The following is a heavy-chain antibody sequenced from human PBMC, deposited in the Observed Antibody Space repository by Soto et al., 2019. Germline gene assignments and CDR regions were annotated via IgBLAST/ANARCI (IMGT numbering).Heavy chain of an antibody. CDR3: SRDRWFDP. J-gene: IGHJ5*02. Sequence: QVQLQESGPGLVKPSETLSLTCTVSGGSISTYYWSWIRQPPGKRLEWIGYVHYSGTTIYNPSLKSIVPISLDTSKNLFSLKLSSVTAADTAVYYCSRDRWFDPWGQGTLVTVSS. CDR1: GGSISTYY. CDR2: VHYSGTT. V-gene: IGHV4-59*01.